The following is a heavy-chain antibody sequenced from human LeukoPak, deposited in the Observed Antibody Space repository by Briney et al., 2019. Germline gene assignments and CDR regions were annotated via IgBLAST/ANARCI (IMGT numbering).Heavy chain of an antibody. V-gene: IGHV4-4*07. D-gene: IGHD7-27*01. CDR3: ARDLLLGFRPDAFDI. Sequence: SETLSLTCAVYGGSFSGYYWSWLRQPAGKGLEWIGRVHTIGSTNYNPSLKSRVTMSIDTSKNQFSLKVNSVTAADTAVYYCARDLLLGFRPDAFDIWGQGTMVTVSS. CDR2: VHTIGST. CDR1: GGSFSGYY. J-gene: IGHJ3*02.